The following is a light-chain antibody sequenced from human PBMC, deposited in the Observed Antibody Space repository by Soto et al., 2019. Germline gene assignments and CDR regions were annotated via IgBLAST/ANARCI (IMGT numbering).Light chain of an antibody. J-gene: IGKJ1*01. CDR3: QQYNNWPGT. CDR1: QSVSSK. CDR2: GAS. V-gene: IGKV3-15*01. Sequence: DIVLTPSPGTLSVSTGEIAALSCSASQSVSSKLAWYQQKPGQAPRLLFYGASTGATGIPARFSGSGSETEFTLSISSLQSEDFAVYYCQQYNNWPGTFGQGTKVE.